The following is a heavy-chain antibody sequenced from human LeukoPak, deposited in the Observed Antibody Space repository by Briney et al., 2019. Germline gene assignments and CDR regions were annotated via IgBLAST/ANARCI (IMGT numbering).Heavy chain of an antibody. CDR2: IYYSGTT. CDR3: ARRGIAAAGYDY. D-gene: IGHD6-13*01. CDR1: GVSISSYY. J-gene: IGHJ4*02. V-gene: IGHV4-59*08. Sequence: PSETLSLTCTVSGVSISSYYWSWIRQPPGKGLEWIGYIYYSGTTNYNPSLKSRVTISVDTSKNQFSLKLSSVTAADTAVYYCARRGIAAAGYDYWGQGTLVTVSS.